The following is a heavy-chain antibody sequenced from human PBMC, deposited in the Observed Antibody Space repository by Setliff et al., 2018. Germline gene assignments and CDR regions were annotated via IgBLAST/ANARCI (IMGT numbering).Heavy chain of an antibody. CDR2: IYPGDSDT. CDR1: GYSFTSYW. Sequence: GESLKISCKGSGYSFTSYWIGWVRQMPGKGLEWMGIIYPGDSDTRYSPSFQGQVTISADKSISTAYLQWSSLKASDTAMYYCARSGLIYSGYDKYYFDYWGQGTLVTVSS. V-gene: IGHV5-51*01. D-gene: IGHD5-12*01. CDR3: ARSGLIYSGYDKYYFDY. J-gene: IGHJ4*02.